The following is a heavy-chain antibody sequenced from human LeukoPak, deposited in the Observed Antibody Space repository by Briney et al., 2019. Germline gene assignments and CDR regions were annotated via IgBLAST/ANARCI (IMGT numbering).Heavy chain of an antibody. CDR2: ISYDGSNK. Sequence: GGSLRLSCAASGFTFSSYAMHWVRQAPGKGLEWVAVISYDGSNKYYADSVKGRFTISRDNSKNTLYLQMNSLRAEDTAVYYCAKPGYCSSTSCPPTVENYGMDVWGQGTTVTVSS. V-gene: IGHV3-30-3*01. J-gene: IGHJ6*02. D-gene: IGHD2-2*01. CDR1: GFTFSSYA. CDR3: AKPGYCSSTSCPPTVENYGMDV.